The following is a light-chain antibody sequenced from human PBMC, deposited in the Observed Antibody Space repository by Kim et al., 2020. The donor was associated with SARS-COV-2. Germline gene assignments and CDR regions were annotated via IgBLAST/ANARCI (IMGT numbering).Light chain of an antibody. V-gene: IGKV3-20*01. J-gene: IGKJ2*01. CDR1: QSVSSSY. Sequence: WSPGERATLSCSASQSVSSSYLAWYQQKPGQAPRLLIYGASSRATGIPDRFSGSGSGTEFTLTISRLEPEDFAVYYCQQYGSSPYTFGQGTKLEI. CDR3: QQYGSSPYT. CDR2: GAS.